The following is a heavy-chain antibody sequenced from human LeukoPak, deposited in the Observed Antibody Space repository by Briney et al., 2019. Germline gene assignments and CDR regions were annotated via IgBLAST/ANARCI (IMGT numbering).Heavy chain of an antibody. V-gene: IGHV3-23*01. J-gene: IGHJ5*02. CDR1: GFTFSSYA. CDR2: ISGSGGST. Sequence: GGSLRLSCAASGFTFSSYAMSWVRQAPGKGLKWVSAISGSGGSTYYADSVKGRFTISRDNSKNTLYLQMNSLRAEDTAVYYCAKDLSIAARRWSPFDPWGQGTLVTVSS. CDR3: AKDLSIAARRWSPFDP. D-gene: IGHD6-6*01.